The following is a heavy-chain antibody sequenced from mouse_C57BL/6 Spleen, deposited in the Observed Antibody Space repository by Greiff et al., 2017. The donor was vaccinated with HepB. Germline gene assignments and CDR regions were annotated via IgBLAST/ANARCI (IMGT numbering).Heavy chain of an antibody. CDR1: GFTFSSYA. Sequence: DVTLVESGGGLVKPGGSLKLSCAASGFTFSSYAMSWVRPTPENRLEWVATISDGGSYTYYPDNVKGRFTISRDYAKNNLYLQMSHLKSEDTAMYYCARDYDGSMDYWGQGTSVTVSS. V-gene: IGHV5-4*01. CDR2: ISDGGSYT. J-gene: IGHJ4*01. D-gene: IGHD1-2*01. CDR3: ARDYDGSMDY.